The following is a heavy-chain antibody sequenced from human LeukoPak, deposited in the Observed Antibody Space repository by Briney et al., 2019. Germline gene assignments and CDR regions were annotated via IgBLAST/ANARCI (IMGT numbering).Heavy chain of an antibody. CDR2: ISSSGSTI. CDR1: GFTFSDYY. V-gene: IGHV3-11*01. CDR3: ARPLGYCSSTSCQNPGYFDY. Sequence: GRSLRLSCAASGFTFSDYYMSWIRQAPGKGLEWVSYISSSGSTIYYADSVKGRFTISRDNAKNSLYLQMNSLRAEDTAVYYCARPLGYCSSTSCQNPGYFDYWGQGTLVTVSS. J-gene: IGHJ4*02. D-gene: IGHD2-2*01.